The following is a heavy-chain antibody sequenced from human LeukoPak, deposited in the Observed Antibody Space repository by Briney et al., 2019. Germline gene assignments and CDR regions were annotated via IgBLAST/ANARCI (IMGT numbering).Heavy chain of an antibody. CDR3: ASLSDCSGGSCYSDY. CDR1: TYSISSGYY. Sequence: SETLSLTCTVSTYSISSGYYWGWIRQPPGKGLEWIGNIYHNGNTYYNPSLKSRVTISVDTSKSQFSLKLSSVTAADTAVYYCASLSDCSGGSCYSDYWGQGTLVTVSS. J-gene: IGHJ4*02. V-gene: IGHV4-38-2*02. D-gene: IGHD2-15*01. CDR2: IYHNGNT.